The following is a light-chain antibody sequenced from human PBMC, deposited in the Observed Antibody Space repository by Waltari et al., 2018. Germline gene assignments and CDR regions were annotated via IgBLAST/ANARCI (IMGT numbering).Light chain of an antibody. CDR3: SSRNGRANEVV. CDR1: SLRTSY. Sequence: SSELTQDPAVSVSLGQTIRFTGQGASLRTSYASWYQLKPGRAPVLVIFGKDKRPSGIPDRISGYSSGTTSTLTITGAQAEDEADYYCSSRNGRANEVVFAGGTKVTVL. V-gene: IGLV3-19*01. CDR2: GKD. J-gene: IGLJ3*02.